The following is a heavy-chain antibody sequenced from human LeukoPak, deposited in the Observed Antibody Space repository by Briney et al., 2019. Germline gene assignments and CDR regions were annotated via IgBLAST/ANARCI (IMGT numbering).Heavy chain of an antibody. CDR2: IIPIFGTA. CDR1: GGTFSSYA. J-gene: IGHJ4*02. Sequence: ASVKVSCKASGGTFSSYAISWVRQAPGQGLEWMGRIIPIFGTANYAQKFQGRVTITTDESTSTAYMELSRLRSEDTAMYYCAREQDTAMVIDYWGQGTLVTVSS. CDR3: AREQDTAMVIDY. V-gene: IGHV1-69*05. D-gene: IGHD5-18*01.